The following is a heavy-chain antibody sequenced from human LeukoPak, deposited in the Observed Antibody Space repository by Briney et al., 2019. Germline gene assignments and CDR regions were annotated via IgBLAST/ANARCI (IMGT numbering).Heavy chain of an antibody. Sequence: SETLSLTCTVSSGSISSSSYYWGWIRQPPGKGLEWIGSICYSGSTYYNPSLKSRVTISVDTSKNQFSLKLSSVAAADTAVYYCARGRRAARQPDAFDIWGQGTMVTVSS. D-gene: IGHD6-6*01. J-gene: IGHJ3*02. CDR3: ARGRRAARQPDAFDI. V-gene: IGHV4-39*01. CDR1: SGSISSSSYY. CDR2: ICYSGST.